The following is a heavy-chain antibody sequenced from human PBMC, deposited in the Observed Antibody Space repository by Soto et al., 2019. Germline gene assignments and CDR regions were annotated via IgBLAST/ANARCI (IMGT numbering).Heavy chain of an antibody. V-gene: IGHV3-23*01. CDR1: GFTFSSYA. D-gene: IGHD3-3*01. CDR2: ISGSGGST. Sequence: EVQLLESGGGLVQPGGSLRLSCAASGFTFSSYAMSWVRQAPGKGLEWVSAISGSGGSTYYADSVKGRFTISRDNSKNTLYLQMNSLRAEDTAVYYCAKGSRFLEWLIKAFDYWGQGTLVTVSS. CDR3: AKGSRFLEWLIKAFDY. J-gene: IGHJ4*02.